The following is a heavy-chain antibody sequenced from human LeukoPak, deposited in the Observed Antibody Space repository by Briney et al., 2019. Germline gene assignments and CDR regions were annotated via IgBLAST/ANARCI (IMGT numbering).Heavy chain of an antibody. CDR3: ARDCIAVAGWILYFDY. J-gene: IGHJ4*02. Sequence: SQTLSLTCAISGDSVSSNSAAWDWIRQSPSRGLEWLGRTYYRSKWYNDYAVSVKSRITINPDTSKNQFSLQLNSVTPEDTAVNYCARDCIAVAGWILYFDYWGQGTLVTVSS. CDR2: TYYRSKWYN. V-gene: IGHV6-1*01. CDR1: GDSVSSNSAA. D-gene: IGHD6-19*01.